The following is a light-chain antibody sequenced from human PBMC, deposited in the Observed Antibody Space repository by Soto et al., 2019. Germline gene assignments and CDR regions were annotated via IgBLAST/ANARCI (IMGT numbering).Light chain of an antibody. CDR1: QSVTSSY. J-gene: IGKJ1*01. V-gene: IGKV3-20*01. Sequence: EIVLTQSPGTLSLSPGERATLSCRASQSVTSSYLAWYQQKPGQAPRLLIYAASSRATGIPDRFGGSGSGTEFTLSIGSLQSEDFAVYYCQQYNDWPPTFGQGTKVDIK. CDR3: QQYNDWPPT. CDR2: AAS.